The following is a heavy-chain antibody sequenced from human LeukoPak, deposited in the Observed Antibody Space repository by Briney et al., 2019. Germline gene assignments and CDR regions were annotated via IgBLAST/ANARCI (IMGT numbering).Heavy chain of an antibody. CDR2: IYYSGST. Sequence: ASETLSFTCTVSGGSISSSSYYWGWIRQPPGKGLEWIGSIYYSGSTYYNPSLKSRVTISVDTSKNQFSLKLSSVTAADTAVYYCARGHNSITSFGEIIRSRTRWFDPWGQGTLVTVSS. CDR1: GGSISSSSYY. J-gene: IGHJ5*02. V-gene: IGHV4-39*01. D-gene: IGHD3-3*01. CDR3: ARGHNSITSFGEIIRSRTRWFDP.